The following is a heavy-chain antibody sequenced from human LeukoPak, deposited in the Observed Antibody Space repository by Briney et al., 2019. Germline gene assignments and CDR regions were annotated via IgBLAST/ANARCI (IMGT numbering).Heavy chain of an antibody. CDR1: GFTFSSYG. V-gene: IGHV3-30*02. CDR2: IRYDGSNK. J-gene: IGHJ4*02. D-gene: IGHD3-10*01. Sequence: PGGSLRLSWAVSGFTFSSYGMHWVRQAPGKGLEWVAFIRYDGSNKYYADSVKGRFTISRDNSKNTLYLQMNSLRAEDTAVYYCAKELWFGELFFDYWGQGTLVTVSS. CDR3: AKELWFGELFFDY.